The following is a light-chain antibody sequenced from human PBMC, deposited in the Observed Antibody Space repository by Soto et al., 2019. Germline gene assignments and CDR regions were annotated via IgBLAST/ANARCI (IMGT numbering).Light chain of an antibody. CDR2: NNN. J-gene: IGLJ3*02. Sequence: QSVLTQPPSVSGTPGQRVTVSCSGSSSNIGSNTVNWYQQLPGTAPKLLIYNNNQRPSGVPDRFSGSKSGTSASLAISGLQSEDGADYYCAAGDDSLDGWVFGGGTKLTVL. CDR1: SSNIGSNT. CDR3: AAGDDSLDGWV. V-gene: IGLV1-44*01.